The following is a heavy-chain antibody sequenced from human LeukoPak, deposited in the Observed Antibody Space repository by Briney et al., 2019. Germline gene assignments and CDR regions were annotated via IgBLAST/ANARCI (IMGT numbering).Heavy chain of an antibody. Sequence: KPSETLSLTCTVSGGSISTYYWSWIRQPPGKGLEWIGYIYNSGSTNYNPSLKSRVTISVDTSKNQFSLKLSSVTAADTAVYYCARDGVLGGLFVWDYWGQGTLVTVSS. CDR2: IYNSGST. D-gene: IGHD3-16*01. CDR1: GGSISTYY. J-gene: IGHJ4*02. V-gene: IGHV4-59*01. CDR3: ARDGVLGGLFVWDY.